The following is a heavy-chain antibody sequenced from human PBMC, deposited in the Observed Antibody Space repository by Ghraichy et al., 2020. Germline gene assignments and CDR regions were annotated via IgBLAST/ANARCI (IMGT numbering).Heavy chain of an antibody. CDR2: IKQDGSEK. D-gene: IGHD4-17*01. J-gene: IGHJ6*02. V-gene: IGHV3-7*03. CDR1: GFTFSSYW. Sequence: GGSLRLSCAASGFTFSSYWMSWVRQAPGKGLEWVANIKQDGSEKYYVDSVKGRFTISRDNAKNSLYLQMNSLRAEDTAVYYCARDGPINPYGDYVGFYYYYGMDVWGQGTTVTVSS. CDR3: ARDGPINPYGDYVGFYYYYGMDV.